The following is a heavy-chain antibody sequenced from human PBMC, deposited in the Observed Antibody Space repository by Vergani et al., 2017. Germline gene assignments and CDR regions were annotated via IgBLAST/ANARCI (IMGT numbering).Heavy chain of an antibody. J-gene: IGHJ6*03. CDR2: IKQDGSEK. V-gene: IGHV3-7*01. Sequence: EVQLVESGGGLVQPGGSLRLSCAASGFTFSSYWMSWVRQAPGKGLEWVANIKQDGSEKYYVDSVKGRFTISRDNAKNSLYLQMNSLRAEDTAVYYCARLPDAYSSSWWKSVADYYMDVWGKGTTVTVSS. CDR1: GFTFSSYW. D-gene: IGHD6-13*01. CDR3: ARLPDAYSSSWWKSVADYYMDV.